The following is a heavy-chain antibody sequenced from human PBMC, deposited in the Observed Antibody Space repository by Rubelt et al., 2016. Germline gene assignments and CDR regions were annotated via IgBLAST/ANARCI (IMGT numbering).Heavy chain of an antibody. J-gene: IGHJ4*02. Sequence: RQAPGKGLEWVSVISGSAGSTYYADSLKGRFTISRDNSKNTLYLQMNSLRAEDTALYYCAKVSVWSSSWPMFDYWGQGTLVTVSS. CDR2: ISGSAGST. D-gene: IGHD6-13*01. V-gene: IGHV3-23*01. CDR3: AKVSVWSSSWPMFDY.